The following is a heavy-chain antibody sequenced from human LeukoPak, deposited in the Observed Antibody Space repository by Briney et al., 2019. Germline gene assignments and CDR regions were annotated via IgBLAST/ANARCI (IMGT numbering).Heavy chain of an antibody. V-gene: IGHV3-48*01. CDR1: GFTFSSFN. D-gene: IGHD2-2*01. CDR3: GCSSTSWDRFDY. Sequence: GGSLRLSCAASGFTFSSFNMNWVRQAPGKGLEWVSYISSSSSSMYYADSVKGRFTISRDNAKNSLYLQMNSLRAEDTAVYYCGCSSTSWDRFDYWGQGTLVTFSS. CDR2: ISSSSSSM. J-gene: IGHJ4*02.